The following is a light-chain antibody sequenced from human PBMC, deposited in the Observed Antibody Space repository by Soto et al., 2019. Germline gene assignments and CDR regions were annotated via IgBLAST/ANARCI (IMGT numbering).Light chain of an antibody. V-gene: IGKV3-20*01. Sequence: EIVLTQSPGTLSLSPGERATLSCRASQSVSSSYLAWYQQKPGQAPRLLIYGASSRATGIPDRFSGSGSGTDFTLTISRLEPDDFAVYYFQQYGSSHLTFGGGTKVEIK. CDR1: QSVSSSY. CDR3: QQYGSSHLT. CDR2: GAS. J-gene: IGKJ4*01.